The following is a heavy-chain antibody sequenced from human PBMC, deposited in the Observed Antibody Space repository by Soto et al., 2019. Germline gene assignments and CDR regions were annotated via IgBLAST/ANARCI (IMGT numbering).Heavy chain of an antibody. D-gene: IGHD5-12*01. J-gene: IGHJ4*02. Sequence: EVQLVESGGDLVQPGGSLRLSCAASGFTFRTYYMTWVRQAPGEGLEWVASINEDGSEKYYVDSVRGRFTISRDNAENSMSLQMKSLRAEDTAVYYCARDIGYGDYWGQGTLVTVSS. V-gene: IGHV3-7*01. CDR1: GFTFRTYY. CDR3: ARDIGYGDY. CDR2: INEDGSEK.